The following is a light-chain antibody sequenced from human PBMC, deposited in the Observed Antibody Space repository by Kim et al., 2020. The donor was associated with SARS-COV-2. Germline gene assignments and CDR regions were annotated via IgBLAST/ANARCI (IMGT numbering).Light chain of an antibody. J-gene: IGLJ3*02. V-gene: IGLV8-61*01. CDR3: VLYIRSGIWV. CDR2: STD. CDR1: SGSVSTSYF. Sequence: QTVVTQEPSFSVSPGGTVTLTCGLNSGSVSTSYFPTWYQQTPGQAPRTLVYSTDTRSSGVPDRFSGSILGNKAALTITGAQADDESDYYCVLYIRSGIWVFGGGTQLTVL.